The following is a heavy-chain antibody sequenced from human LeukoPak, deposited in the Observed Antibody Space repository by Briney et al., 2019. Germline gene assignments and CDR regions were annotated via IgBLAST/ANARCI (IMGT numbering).Heavy chain of an antibody. Sequence: ASVKVSCKASGYTFTSYDINWVRQATGQGLEWMGWMNPNSGNTGYAQKFQGRVTMTRNTSISTAYMELSSLRSEDTAVYYCARAGGYCSSTSCYTYYYYYGMDVWGQGTTVTVSS. J-gene: IGHJ6*02. CDR1: GYTFTSYD. D-gene: IGHD2-2*02. CDR2: MNPNSGNT. V-gene: IGHV1-8*01. CDR3: ARAGGYCSSTSCYTYYYYYGMDV.